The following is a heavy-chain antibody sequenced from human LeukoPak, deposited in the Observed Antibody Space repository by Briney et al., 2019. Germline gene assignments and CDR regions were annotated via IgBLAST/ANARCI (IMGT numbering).Heavy chain of an antibody. Sequence: SETLSLTCAVYGGSFSGYYWGWIRQPPGKGLEWIGEINHSGSTNYNPSLKSRVTISVDTSKNQFSLKLSSVTAADTAVYYCARGSGYCSSTSCYNVRYFDYWGQGTLVTVSS. V-gene: IGHV4-34*01. J-gene: IGHJ4*02. D-gene: IGHD2-2*02. CDR2: INHSGST. CDR1: GGSFSGYY. CDR3: ARGSGYCSSTSCYNVRYFDY.